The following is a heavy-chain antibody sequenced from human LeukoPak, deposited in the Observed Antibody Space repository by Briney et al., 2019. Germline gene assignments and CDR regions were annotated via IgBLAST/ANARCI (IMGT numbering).Heavy chain of an antibody. Sequence: GGSLRLSCAASGFTFDDYGMGWVRQAPGKGLEWVSGINWNGGSTGYADSVKGRFTISRDNAKNSLYLQMNSLRAEDTALYHCAREGMAYYDFWSGYDYYYYMDVWGKGTTVTVSS. J-gene: IGHJ6*03. D-gene: IGHD3-3*01. V-gene: IGHV3-20*01. CDR2: INWNGGST. CDR1: GFTFDDYG. CDR3: AREGMAYYDFWSGYDYYYYMDV.